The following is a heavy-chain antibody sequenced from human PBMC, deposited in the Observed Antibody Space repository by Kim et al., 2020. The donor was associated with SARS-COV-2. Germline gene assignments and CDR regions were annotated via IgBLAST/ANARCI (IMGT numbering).Heavy chain of an antibody. CDR2: INTNTGNP. Sequence: ASVKVSCKASGYTFTRYPINWVRQAPGQGLEWMGWINTNTGNPAYAPAFTGRFVFSLDTSVSTAYLYVSRLKAEDTAVYYCARGPGPVEFWGQGTLVTVSS. CDR1: GYTFTRYP. V-gene: IGHV7-4-1*02. CDR3: ARGPGPVEF. J-gene: IGHJ4*02.